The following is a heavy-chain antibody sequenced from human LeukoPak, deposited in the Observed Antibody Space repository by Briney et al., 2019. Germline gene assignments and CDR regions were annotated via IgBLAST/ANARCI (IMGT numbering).Heavy chain of an antibody. J-gene: IGHJ4*02. D-gene: IGHD6-13*01. CDR1: GFTFDDYA. CDR3: ARAGYSSNWRSFDI. V-gene: IGHV3-48*04. CDR2: ISSSSGSM. Sequence: PGGSLRLSCAASGFTFDDYAMTWVRQAPGKGLEWVSFISSSSGSMYYADSVKGRFTISRDNDKISLYLQMNSLRAEDTAVYYCARAGYSSNWRSFDIWGLGTLVTVSS.